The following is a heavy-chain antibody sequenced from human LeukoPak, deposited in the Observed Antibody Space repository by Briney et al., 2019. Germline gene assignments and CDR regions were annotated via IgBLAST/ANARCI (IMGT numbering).Heavy chain of an antibody. D-gene: IGHD3-3*01. V-gene: IGHV4-61*02. Sequence: SETLSLTCTVSGGSISSGSYYWSWIRQPAGKGLEWIGRIYTSGSTIYNPSLKSRVTISVDTSKNQFSLKLSSVTAADTAVYYCARDSFKGRFLEWLPNDAFDIWGQGTMVTVSS. CDR3: ARDSFKGRFLEWLPNDAFDI. J-gene: IGHJ3*02. CDR2: IYTSGST. CDR1: GGSISSGSYY.